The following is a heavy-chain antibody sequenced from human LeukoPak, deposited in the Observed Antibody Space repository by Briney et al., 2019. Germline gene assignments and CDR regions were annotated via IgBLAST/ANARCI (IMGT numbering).Heavy chain of an antibody. D-gene: IGHD3-9*01. CDR2: ISYDGSNK. CDR3: AKGNYDILPGLRGEKLDY. CDR1: GFTFSSYG. J-gene: IGHJ4*02. Sequence: PGGSLRLSCAASGFTFSSYGMHWVRQAPGKGLEWVAVISYDGSNKYYADSVKGRFTISRDNSKNTLYLQMKSLIAEDKAVYYCAKGNYDILPGLRGEKLDYWGQGTLVTVSS. V-gene: IGHV3-30*18.